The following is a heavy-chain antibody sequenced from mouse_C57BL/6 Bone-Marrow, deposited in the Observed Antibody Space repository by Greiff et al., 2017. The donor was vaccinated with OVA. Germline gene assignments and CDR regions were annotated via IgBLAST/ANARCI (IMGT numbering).Heavy chain of an antibody. J-gene: IGHJ3*01. D-gene: IGHD2-3*01. CDR1: GFSLTSYA. CDR3: AIYDGYYPWFAY. V-gene: IGHV2-9-1*01. Sequence: VQGVESGPGLVAPSQSLSITCTVSGFSLTSYAISWVRQPPGKGLEWLGVIWTGGGTNYNSALKSRLSISKDNSKSQVFLKMNSLQTDDTARYYCAIYDGYYPWFAYWGQGTLVTVSA. CDR2: IWTGGGT.